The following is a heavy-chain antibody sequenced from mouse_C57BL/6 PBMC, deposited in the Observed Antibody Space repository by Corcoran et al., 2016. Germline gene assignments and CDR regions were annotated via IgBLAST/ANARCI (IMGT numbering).Heavy chain of an antibody. CDR1: GFNIQNTY. CDR3: ARYDYHEGAMDY. J-gene: IGHJ4*01. Sequence: EVQLQQSVAELVRPGASVKLSCTASGFNIQNTYMHWVKQRPEQGLEWIGRIDPANGNTKYAPKFQGKATITADTSYNTAYLQLSSLTSEDTAIYYCARYDYHEGAMDYWGQGTSVTVSS. CDR2: IDPANGNT. D-gene: IGHD2-4*01. V-gene: IGHV14-3*01.